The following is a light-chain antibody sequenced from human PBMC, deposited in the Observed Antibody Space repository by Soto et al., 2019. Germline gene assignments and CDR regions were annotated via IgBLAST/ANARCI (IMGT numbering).Light chain of an antibody. Sequence: MLTQSPGPLSLSPGERATLSCRASQSVSNNYLAWYQQKPGQAPRLLIYGASNRATGIPDRFSGSGSGTDFTLTISRLEPEDFAVYYCQQYGSSGTFGQGPKVDIK. CDR3: QQYGSSGT. V-gene: IGKV3-20*01. CDR1: QSVSNNY. CDR2: GAS. J-gene: IGKJ1*01.